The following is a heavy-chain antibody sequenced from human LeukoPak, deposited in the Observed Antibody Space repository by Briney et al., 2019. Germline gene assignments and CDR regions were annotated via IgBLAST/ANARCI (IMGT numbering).Heavy chain of an antibody. J-gene: IGHJ6*03. CDR1: GFTFSDYY. CDR3: ARDKGNILTGLDYYYYMDV. CDR2: ISSSGSTI. V-gene: IGHV3-11*01. D-gene: IGHD3-9*01. Sequence: GGSLRLSCAASGFTFSDYYMSWIRQAPGKGLEWVSYISSSGSTIYYADSVKGRFTISRDNAKNSLYLQMNSLRAEDTAVYYCARDKGNILTGLDYYYYMDVWGKGTTVTVSS.